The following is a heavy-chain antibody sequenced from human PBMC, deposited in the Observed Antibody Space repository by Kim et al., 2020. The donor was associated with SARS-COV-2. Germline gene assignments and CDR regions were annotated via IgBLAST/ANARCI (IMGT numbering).Heavy chain of an antibody. Sequence: SETLSLTCTVSDGSISNYHWSWIRQPPGRGLEWIGAVSYSGSTSYSPSLQSPVTISIDTSKNQFSLTVHSVTAADTAMYYCARVSSDSGTYGAWYWYKWFDPWGQGTLVTVSS. CDR3: ARVSSDSGTYGAWYWYKWFDP. D-gene: IGHD3-10*01. CDR1: DGSISNYH. V-gene: IGHV4-59*01. CDR2: VSYSGST. J-gene: IGHJ5*02.